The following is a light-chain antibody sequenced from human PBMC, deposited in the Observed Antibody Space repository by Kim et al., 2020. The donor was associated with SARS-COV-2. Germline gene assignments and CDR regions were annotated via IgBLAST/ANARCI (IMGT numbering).Light chain of an antibody. CDR3: VLLTNGDLV. V-gene: IGLV8-61*01. J-gene: IGLJ3*02. Sequence: QTVVTQESSFSVSPGGTVTLTCGLSSGSVSTSFYPSWYQQTPGQAPRTLIFDTNTRSSGVPDRFSGSILGKRAALTITGAQADDEADYYCVLLTNGDLVFGGGTKVTVL. CDR2: DTN. CDR1: SGSVSTSFY.